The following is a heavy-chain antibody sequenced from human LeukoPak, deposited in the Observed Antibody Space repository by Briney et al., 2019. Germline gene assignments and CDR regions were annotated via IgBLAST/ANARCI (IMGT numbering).Heavy chain of an antibody. CDR3: ARRVGFYGSGSLNYFDP. J-gene: IGHJ5*01. CDR1: GGSIGSSSYY. Sequence: SETLSLTCTVSGGSIGSSSYYWGWIRQPPGKGLEWIGSIFRTGSTYYSASLKSRVSISVDTSKNHIALKLTSVTAADTAVYFCARRVGFYGSGSLNYFDPWGQGILVSVSS. V-gene: IGHV4-39*02. D-gene: IGHD3-10*01. CDR2: IFRTGST.